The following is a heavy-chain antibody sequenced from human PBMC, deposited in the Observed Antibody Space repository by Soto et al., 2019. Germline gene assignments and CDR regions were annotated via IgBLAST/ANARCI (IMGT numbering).Heavy chain of an antibody. CDR3: ARGPRGYDSSGYSDY. J-gene: IGHJ4*02. D-gene: IGHD3-22*01. CDR2: ISAYNGNT. Sequence: QVQLVQSGAEVKKPGASVKVSCKASGYTFTSYGISWVRQAPGQGLEWMGWISAYNGNTNYAQKLQGRVTMTTDTSXITAYMELRSLRSDDTAVYYCARGPRGYDSSGYSDYWGQGTLVTVSS. CDR1: GYTFTSYG. V-gene: IGHV1-18*01.